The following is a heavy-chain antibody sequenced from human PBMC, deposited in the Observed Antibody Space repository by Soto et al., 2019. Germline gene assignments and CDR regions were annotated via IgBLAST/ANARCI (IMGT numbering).Heavy chain of an antibody. Sequence: GGSLRLSCAASGFTFSNYSMNWVRQAPGKGLEWVSSISSSSSYIYYADSVKGRFTISRDNAKNSLYLQMNSLRAEDTAVYYCAVNYYDSSGPDPPFDYWGQGTLVTVSS. CDR3: AVNYYDSSGPDPPFDY. D-gene: IGHD3-22*01. V-gene: IGHV3-21*01. J-gene: IGHJ4*02. CDR1: GFTFSNYS. CDR2: ISSSSSYI.